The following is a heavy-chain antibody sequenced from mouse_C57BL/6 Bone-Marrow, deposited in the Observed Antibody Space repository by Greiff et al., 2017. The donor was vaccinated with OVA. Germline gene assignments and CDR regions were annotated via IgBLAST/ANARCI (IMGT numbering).Heavy chain of an antibody. CDR2: IYPSSGYT. V-gene: IGHV1-7*01. CDR1: GYTFTSSW. CDR3: VRCRRRED. D-gene: IGHD2-12*01. J-gene: IGHJ4*01. Sequence: VQLQQSGAELAKPGASVKLSCKASGYTFTSSWLHWVNQRPGQGLEWIGYIYPSSGYTKYNQKFKDKATLTADKSSSTAYLQLSSLTYEVSAVYYCVRCRRREDWGQGTSVTVSS.